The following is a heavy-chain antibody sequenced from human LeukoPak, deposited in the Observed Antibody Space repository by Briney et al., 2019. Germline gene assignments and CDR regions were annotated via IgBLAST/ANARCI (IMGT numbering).Heavy chain of an antibody. CDR2: IYFIRTT. CDR3: ASRGPYSHQLGVFDY. Sequence: ETLSLTCXXXGGSXXSXYWSWIRQPPGKGLEWIGYIYFIRTTTHTPSLNTRLTISVATSKHQFSLKLSSVTAADTAVYYCASRGPYSHQLGVFDYWGQGTLVTVSS. V-gene: IGHV4-59*12. D-gene: IGHD4-11*01. J-gene: IGHJ4*02. CDR1: GGSXXSXY.